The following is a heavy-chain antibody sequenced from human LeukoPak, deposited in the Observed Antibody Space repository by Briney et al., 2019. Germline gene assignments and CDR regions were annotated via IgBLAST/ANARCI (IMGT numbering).Heavy chain of an antibody. V-gene: IGHV3-23*01. CDR3: TKGQQQYPRSVDY. CDR1: GFTFSSYA. J-gene: IGHJ4*02. CDR2: ISGSCDST. D-gene: IGHD6-13*01. Sequence: GGSLRLSCAASGFTFSSYAMNWVRQAPGKGLEWVSGISGSCDSTYYADSVKGRFTISRDNSKITVYLQMNSLRAEDTAVYYCTKGQQQYPRSVDYWGQGTLVAVSS.